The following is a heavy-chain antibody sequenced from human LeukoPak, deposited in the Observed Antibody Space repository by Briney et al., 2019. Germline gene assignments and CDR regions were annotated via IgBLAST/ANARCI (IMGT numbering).Heavy chain of an antibody. CDR3: ARFRQYQLHAFDI. V-gene: IGHV4-38-2*02. D-gene: IGHD2-2*01. CDR1: GYSISSGYY. Sequence: PSETLSLTCTDSGYSISSGYYWGWIRQPPGKGLEWIGSIYHSGSTYYNPSLKSRVTISVDTSKNQFSLKLSSVTAADTAVYYCARFRQYQLHAFDIWGQGTMVTVSS. J-gene: IGHJ3*02. CDR2: IYHSGST.